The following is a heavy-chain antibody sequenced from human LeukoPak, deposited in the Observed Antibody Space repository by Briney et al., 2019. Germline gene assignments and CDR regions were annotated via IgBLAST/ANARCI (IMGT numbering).Heavy chain of an antibody. CDR1: GLTFSSYW. D-gene: IGHD3-22*01. Sequence: GGSLRLSCAASGLTFSSYWMHWVRLAPGKGLVWVSRIKGDGNTNYADSVKGRFTISRDNAKNTVSLQMNSLRAEDTGVYYCARAPSEIGGYYPEYFRHWGQGTLVTVSS. CDR3: ARAPSEIGGYYPEYFRH. J-gene: IGHJ1*01. CDR2: IKGDGNT. V-gene: IGHV3-74*01.